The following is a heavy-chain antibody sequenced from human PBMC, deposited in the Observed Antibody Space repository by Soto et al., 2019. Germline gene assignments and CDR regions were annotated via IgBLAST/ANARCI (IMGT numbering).Heavy chain of an antibody. CDR3: AAQEAYYCSSTSCYSYYYYGMDV. CDR2: ISGSGGST. Sequence: VGSLRLSCAASGFTFSSYAMSWVRQAPGKGLEWVSAISGSGGSTYYADSVKGRFTISRDNSKNTLYLQMNSLRAEDTAVYYCAAQEAYYCSSTSCYSYYYYGMDVWGQGTTVTVSS. CDR1: GFTFSSYA. J-gene: IGHJ6*02. V-gene: IGHV3-23*01. D-gene: IGHD2-2*01.